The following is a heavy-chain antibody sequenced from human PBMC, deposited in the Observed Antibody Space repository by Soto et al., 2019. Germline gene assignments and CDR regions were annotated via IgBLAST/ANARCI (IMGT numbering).Heavy chain of an antibody. V-gene: IGHV4-34*01. CDR1: GGSFSGHY. CDR2: INHSGST. CDR3: ARGISMIVEVQRDAPDKFYFDS. D-gene: IGHD3-22*01. Sequence: SETLSLTCAVYGGSFSGHYWSWIRQSPGKGLEWIGEINHSGSTNSNPSLKSRVTISVDTSKNQFSLKLNSVTAADTAVYYCARGISMIVEVQRDAPDKFYFDSWGQGTLVTVSS. J-gene: IGHJ4*02.